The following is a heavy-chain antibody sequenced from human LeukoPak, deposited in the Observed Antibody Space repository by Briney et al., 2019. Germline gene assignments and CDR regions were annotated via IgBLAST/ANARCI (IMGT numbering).Heavy chain of an antibody. D-gene: IGHD3-16*01. CDR2: IKQDGSEK. CDR3: ARDGGTDWYDP. J-gene: IGHJ5*02. CDR1: GFTISGYC. Sequence: GRSLSLSCAPSGFTISGYCMTWVRQAPGEGLEWVANIKQDGSEKTYVDSVKGRFIISRDNAKNSIYLQMNSLRVEDTAMYYCARDGGTDWYDPWGQGTLVTVSS. V-gene: IGHV3-7*01.